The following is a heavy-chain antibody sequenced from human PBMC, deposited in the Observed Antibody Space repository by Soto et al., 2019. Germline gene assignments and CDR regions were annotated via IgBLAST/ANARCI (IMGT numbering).Heavy chain of an antibody. V-gene: IGHV3-15*07. Sequence: GGSLRLSCAASGFTFSNAWMNWVRQAPGKGLEWVGRIKSKTDGGTTDYAAPVKGRFTISRDDSKNTLYLQMNSLKTKDTAVYYCTTASLGDYGDYYYYYYGMDVWGQGTTVTISS. J-gene: IGHJ6*02. D-gene: IGHD4-17*01. CDR2: IKSKTDGGTT. CDR1: GFTFSNAW. CDR3: TTASLGDYGDYYYYYYGMDV.